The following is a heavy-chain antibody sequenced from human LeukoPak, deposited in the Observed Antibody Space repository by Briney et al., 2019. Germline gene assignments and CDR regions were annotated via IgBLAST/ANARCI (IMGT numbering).Heavy chain of an antibody. Sequence: GGSLRLSCAASGFTFSIYSMTWVRQAPGKGLEGVSHITSSSSSIYYADSVKGRFTISRDNAKYSLYLQMNSLRAEDTAVYYCARIGYCSSTSCPRNFDFWGQGTLVTVSS. D-gene: IGHD2-2*01. CDR3: ARIGYCSSTSCPRNFDF. V-gene: IGHV3-48*04. CDR1: GFTFSIYS. CDR2: ITSSSSSI. J-gene: IGHJ4*02.